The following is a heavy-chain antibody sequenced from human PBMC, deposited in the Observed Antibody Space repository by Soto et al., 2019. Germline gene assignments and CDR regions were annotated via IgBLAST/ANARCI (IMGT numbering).Heavy chain of an antibody. CDR3: ARDRPIYYYGSGSYPAFDY. J-gene: IGHJ4*02. CDR2: INAGNGNT. Sequence: QVQLVQSGAEVKKPGASVKVSCKASGYTFTSYAMHWVRQAPGQRLEWMGWINAGNGNTKYSQKFQGRVTITRDTSASTAYMELSSLRSEDTAVYYCARDRPIYYYGSGSYPAFDYWGQGTLVTVSS. V-gene: IGHV1-3*01. CDR1: GYTFTSYA. D-gene: IGHD3-10*01.